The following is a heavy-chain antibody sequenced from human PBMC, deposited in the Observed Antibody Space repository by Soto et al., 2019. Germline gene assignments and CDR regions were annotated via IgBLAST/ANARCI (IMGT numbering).Heavy chain of an antibody. Sequence: PSETLSLTCTVSGGSISSYYWSWIRQPPGKGLEWIGYIYYSGSTNYNPSLKSRVTISVDTSKNQFSLKLSSVTAADTAVYYCARVHDCLLDYWGQGTLVTVSS. D-gene: IGHD2-21*02. CDR1: GGSISSYY. J-gene: IGHJ4*02. V-gene: IGHV4-59*08. CDR2: IYYSGST. CDR3: ARVHDCLLDY.